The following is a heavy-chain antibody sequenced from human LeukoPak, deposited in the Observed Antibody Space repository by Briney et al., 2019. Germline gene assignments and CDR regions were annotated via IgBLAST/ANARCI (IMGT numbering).Heavy chain of an antibody. V-gene: IGHV1-2*02. D-gene: IGHD6-6*01. CDR1: AYTFPGNY. CDR2: INPNSVGT. CDR3: ARGDRSSSILEDAFDI. J-gene: IGHJ3*02. Sequence: GPSMKVSCEASAYTFPGNYMHRVRQAPGQALEWIGCINPNSVGTTYAQKFQGRVSMTRDTSISTAYMELSGLRSDDTAVYFCARGDRSSSILEDAFDIWGQGTMVTVSS.